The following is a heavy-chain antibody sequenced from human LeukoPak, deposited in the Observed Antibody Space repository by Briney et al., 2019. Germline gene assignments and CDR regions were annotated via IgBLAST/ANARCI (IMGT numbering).Heavy chain of an antibody. CDR3: ARHGQQWLVRDAFDI. CDR2: IYYSGST. J-gene: IGHJ3*02. D-gene: IGHD6-19*01. V-gene: IGHV4-39*01. Sequence: SETLSLTCIVSGGSISSSSYYWGWIRQPPGKGLEWIGSIYYSGSTYYNPSLKSRVTISVDTSKNQFSLKQSSVTAADKAVYYWARHGQQWLVRDAFDIWGQGTMVTVSS. CDR1: GGSISSSSYY.